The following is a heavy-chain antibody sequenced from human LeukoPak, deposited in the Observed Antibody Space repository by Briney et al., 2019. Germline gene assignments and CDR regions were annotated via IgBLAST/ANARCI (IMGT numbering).Heavy chain of an antibody. J-gene: IGHJ6*03. D-gene: IGHD5-24*01. CDR1: EFSFETYW. CDR2: INEDGSEK. V-gene: IGHV3-7*01. Sequence: TGGSLRLSXVALEFSFETYWMSWVRQAPGKGPEWVANINEDGSEKHYVGSVRGRFTISRDNADNSLHLQMNSLRPEDMAVYYCARGETMDVWGKRTTVTVSS. CDR3: ARGETMDV.